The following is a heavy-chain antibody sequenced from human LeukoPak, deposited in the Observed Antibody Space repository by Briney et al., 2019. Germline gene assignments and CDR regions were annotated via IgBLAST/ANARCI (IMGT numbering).Heavy chain of an antibody. CDR3: AKDWIFGVVIDY. D-gene: IGHD3-3*01. V-gene: IGHV3-23*01. CDR1: GFTFSTLA. J-gene: IGHJ4*02. Sequence: GGSLRLSCTASGFTFSTLAMSWVRQAPGKGLEWVSSISSRGDDTSYADSVKGRFTISRDNSKNTLYLQMNSLRAEDTAVYYCAKDWIFGVVIDYWGQGTLVTVSS. CDR2: ISSRGDDT.